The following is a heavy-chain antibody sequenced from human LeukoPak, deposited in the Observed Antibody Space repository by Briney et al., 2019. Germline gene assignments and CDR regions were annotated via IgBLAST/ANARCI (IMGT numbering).Heavy chain of an antibody. D-gene: IGHD3-22*01. Sequence: PGGSLRLSCAASGFTVSSNYMSWVRQAPGKGLEWVSVIYSGGSTYYADSVKGRFTISRDNSKNTLYLQMNSLRAEDTAVYYCAREPNYDSSGYYQNWGQGTLVTVSS. CDR3: AREPNYDSSGYYQN. CDR2: IYSGGST. J-gene: IGHJ4*02. V-gene: IGHV3-53*01. CDR1: GFTVSSNY.